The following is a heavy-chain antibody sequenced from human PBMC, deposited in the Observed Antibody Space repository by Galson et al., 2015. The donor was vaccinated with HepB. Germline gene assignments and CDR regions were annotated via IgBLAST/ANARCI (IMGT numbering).Heavy chain of an antibody. Sequence: CAISEDSVSSNDAAWNCIRQSPSRGLEWLGRTYFRSKWFNDYAVSVKSRITINPDTSKNQFSLQLKSVTPEDTAVYYCVRDREGDSMGCFDYWVQGTLVTVSS. CDR1: EDSVSSNDAA. J-gene: IGHJ4*02. D-gene: IGHD3-22*01. CDR3: VRDREGDSMGCFDY. V-gene: IGHV6-1*01. CDR2: TYFRSKWFN.